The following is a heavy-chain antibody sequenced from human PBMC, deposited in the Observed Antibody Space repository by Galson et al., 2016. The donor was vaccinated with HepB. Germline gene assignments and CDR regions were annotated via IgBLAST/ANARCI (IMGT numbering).Heavy chain of an antibody. CDR3: VRGRTTFLD. J-gene: IGHJ4*02. CDR1: GGSFRSYY. Sequence: SETLSLTCTVYGGSFRSYYWTWIRKPPGKGLEWIGDIYHSGTANYNPSLKSRVIISIDTSKNQFSLNLTSVTAADTAVYYCVRGRTTFLDWGQGTLVTVSS. V-gene: IGHV4-34*01. CDR2: IYHSGTA. D-gene: IGHD2/OR15-2a*01.